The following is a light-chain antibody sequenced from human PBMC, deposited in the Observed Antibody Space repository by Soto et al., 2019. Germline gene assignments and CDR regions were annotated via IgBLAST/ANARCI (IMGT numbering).Light chain of an antibody. J-gene: IGKJ2*01. Sequence: DIQMTQSPSSLSPSVGDRVTITCRASQSISSYLNWYQQKPGKAPKLLIYAASSLQSGVPSRFSGSGSGTDFTLTISSLQPEDFATYYCQQRDTFGQGTKLEIK. CDR3: QQRDT. CDR2: AAS. CDR1: QSISSY. V-gene: IGKV1-39*01.